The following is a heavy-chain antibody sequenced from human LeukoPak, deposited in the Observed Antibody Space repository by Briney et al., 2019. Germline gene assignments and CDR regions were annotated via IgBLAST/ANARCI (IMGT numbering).Heavy chain of an antibody. Sequence: GASVTVSCKASGYTFTSYDINWVRQATGQGLEWMGWMNPNSGNTGYAQKFQGRVTMTRNTSISTAYMELSSLRSEDTAVYYCARGRGAAADSKNWFDPWGQGTLVTVSS. CDR2: MNPNSGNT. V-gene: IGHV1-8*01. D-gene: IGHD6-13*01. CDR3: ARGRGAAADSKNWFDP. J-gene: IGHJ5*02. CDR1: GYTFTSYD.